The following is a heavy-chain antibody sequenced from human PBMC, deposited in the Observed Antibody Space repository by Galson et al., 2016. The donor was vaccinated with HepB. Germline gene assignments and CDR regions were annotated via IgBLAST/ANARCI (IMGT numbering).Heavy chain of an antibody. CDR2: IYYSGST. Sequence: TLSLTCTVSGDSISSGDNYWSWIRQHPGKVLEWIGYIYYSGSTYYNPSLKSRVPISVDTSKNLFSLKLSSVTAADTAVYYCARVRDCTSTNCYCFDPWGQGTLVTVSS. J-gene: IGHJ5*02. CDR1: GDSISSGDNY. D-gene: IGHD2-2*01. V-gene: IGHV4-31*03. CDR3: ARVRDCTSTNCYCFDP.